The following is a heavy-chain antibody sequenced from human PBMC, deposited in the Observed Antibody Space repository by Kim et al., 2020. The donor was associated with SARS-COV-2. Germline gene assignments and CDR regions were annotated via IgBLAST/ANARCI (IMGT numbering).Heavy chain of an antibody. CDR2: INHSGST. CDR1: GGSFSGYY. Sequence: SETLSLTCAVYGGSFSGYYWSWIRQPPGKGLEWIGEINHSGSTNYNPSLKSRVTISVDTSKNQFSLKLSSVTAAYTAVYYCARGKQRLLAPLDYWGQGTLVTVSS. D-gene: IGHD3-22*01. V-gene: IGHV4-34*01. J-gene: IGHJ4*02. CDR3: ARGKQRLLAPLDY.